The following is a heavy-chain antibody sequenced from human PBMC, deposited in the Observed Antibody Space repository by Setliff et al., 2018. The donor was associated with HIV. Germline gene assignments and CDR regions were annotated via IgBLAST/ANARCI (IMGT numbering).Heavy chain of an antibody. Sequence: SETLSLTCTVSGGSIRSFFWSWIRQPPGKGLEWIGHIYTSGSTNYNPSLKSRVTLSGDASKNQFSLKLTSVTVADTAVYYCARVAVGGTGPDSWGQGTLVTVSS. CDR1: GGSIRSFF. CDR3: ARVAVGGTGPDS. J-gene: IGHJ4*02. V-gene: IGHV4-4*08. CDR2: IYTSGST. D-gene: IGHD1-1*01.